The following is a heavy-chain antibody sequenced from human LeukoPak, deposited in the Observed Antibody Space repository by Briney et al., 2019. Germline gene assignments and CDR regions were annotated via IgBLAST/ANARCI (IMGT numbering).Heavy chain of an antibody. V-gene: IGHV4-59*01. CDR3: AEGTYYDSSGYYPEYYMDV. CDR1: GGSISSYY. D-gene: IGHD3-22*01. J-gene: IGHJ6*03. CDR2: VYYSGST. Sequence: PSETLSLTCTVSGGSISSYYWSWIRQPPGKGLEWIGYVYYSGSTNYNPSLKSRVTISVDTSKNQFSLTLSSVTAADSAVYYCAEGTYYDSSGYYPEYYMDVWGRGTTVTVSS.